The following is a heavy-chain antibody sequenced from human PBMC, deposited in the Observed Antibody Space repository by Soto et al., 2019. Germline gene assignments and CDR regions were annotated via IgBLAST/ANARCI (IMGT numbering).Heavy chain of an antibody. CDR1: GGSVSSGSYY. V-gene: IGHV4-61*01. CDR2: IYYSGST. Sequence: SETLSLTCPVSGGSVSSGSYYWSWIRQPPGKGLESIGYIYYSGSTNYNPSLKSRVTISVDTSKNQFPLKLSSVTAADPAVYYWAREERGDSSSWSDKWWIRYYCRMDGWGHGNTGTVSS. D-gene: IGHD6-13*01. J-gene: IGHJ6*01. CDR3: AREERGDSSSWSDKWWIRYYCRMDG.